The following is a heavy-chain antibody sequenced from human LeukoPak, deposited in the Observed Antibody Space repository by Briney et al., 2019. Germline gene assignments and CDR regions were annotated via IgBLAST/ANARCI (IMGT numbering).Heavy chain of an antibody. CDR2: IYYSGST. Sequence: TPSETLSLTCTVSGGSISSYYWSWIRQPPGRGLEWIGYIYYSGSTNYNPSLKSRVTISVDTSKNQFSLKLSSVTAADTAVYYCARGYCSGGSCPQGYYYGMDVRGQGTTVTVSS. CDR3: ARGYCSGGSCPQGYYYGMDV. V-gene: IGHV4-59*01. D-gene: IGHD2-15*01. CDR1: GGSISSYY. J-gene: IGHJ6*02.